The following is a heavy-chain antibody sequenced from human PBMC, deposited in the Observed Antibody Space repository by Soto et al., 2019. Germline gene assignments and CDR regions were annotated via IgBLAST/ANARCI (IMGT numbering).Heavy chain of an antibody. CDR3: ALITYYYGSGSYWDDAFDI. J-gene: IGHJ3*02. D-gene: IGHD3-10*01. CDR2: IYWNVDK. Sequence: PTLVNPTQTLTLTCTFSGFSLSTSGVGVGWIRQPPGKALEWLALIYWNVDKRYSPSLKSRLTITKDTSKNQVVLTMTNMDPVESATYYCALITYYYGSGSYWDDAFDICGQRTMVTVSS. V-gene: IGHV2-5*01. CDR1: GFSLSTSGVG.